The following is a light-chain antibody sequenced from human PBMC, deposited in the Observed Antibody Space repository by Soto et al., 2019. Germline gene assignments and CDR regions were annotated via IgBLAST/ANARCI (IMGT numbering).Light chain of an antibody. J-gene: IGKJ1*01. CDR3: QQYSSYWT. V-gene: IGKV1-5*03. Sequence: DIQMTQSPSTLSASVGDRVTITCRASQSISTWLAWYQQKPGKAPKLLIYKASNLESGVPSRFSGSGSGTAFTLTISSLQPDEFATYYCQQYSSYWTFGQGTKVEIK. CDR2: KAS. CDR1: QSISTW.